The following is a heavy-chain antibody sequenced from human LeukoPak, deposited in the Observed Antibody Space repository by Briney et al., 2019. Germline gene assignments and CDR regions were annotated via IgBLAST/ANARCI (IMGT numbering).Heavy chain of an antibody. CDR1: GFTFSNYG. Sequence: GGSLRLSCAASGFTFSNYGMHWVRQAPDKGLEWVAFLQNHGGDIHYADSVEGRFTISRDNSKNTLSLQMNSLTSDDTAVYYCAVTEMGDWYGSYWGQGTLVTVSS. D-gene: IGHD2-21*01. J-gene: IGHJ4*02. CDR2: LQNHGGDI. CDR3: AVTEMGDWYGSY. V-gene: IGHV3-30*02.